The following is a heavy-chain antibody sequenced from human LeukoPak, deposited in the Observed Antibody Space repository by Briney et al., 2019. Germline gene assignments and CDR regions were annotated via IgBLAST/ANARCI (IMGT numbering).Heavy chain of an antibody. J-gene: IGHJ4*02. Sequence: GGPLRLSCAAAGFTFGNYWMNWVRQAPGGGRGWVANIKGSVSEKYYLDSVKGRFTISREHAWDSIYLQMNSLTVEDTAVYYCARGWGEKGRCRGGTCNNPEFDYWGQGVLVTVSS. CDR2: IKGSVSEK. CDR3: ARGWGEKGRCRGGTCNNPEFDY. D-gene: IGHD2-15*01. CDR1: GFTFGNYW. V-gene: IGHV3-7*01.